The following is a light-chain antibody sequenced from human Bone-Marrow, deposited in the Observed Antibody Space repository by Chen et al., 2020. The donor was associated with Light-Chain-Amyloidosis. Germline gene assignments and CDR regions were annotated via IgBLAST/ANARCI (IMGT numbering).Light chain of an antibody. CDR2: DDS. Sequence: SYVLTQPPSASVAPGKTATITCGGKNIGSKRVHGYHQKPCQATVVVVYDDSDRPSGIPERFSGTNSGNTATLTISRVESGDEADYYCQLWASSSHHYVFGTGTKVTVL. V-gene: IGLV3-21*03. J-gene: IGLJ1*01. CDR1: NIGSKR. CDR3: QLWASSSHHYV.